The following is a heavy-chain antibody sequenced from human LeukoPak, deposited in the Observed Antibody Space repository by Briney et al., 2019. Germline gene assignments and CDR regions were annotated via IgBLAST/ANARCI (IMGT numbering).Heavy chain of an antibody. CDR2: IHNRGST. CDR3: ARAPYSSSWYYFDY. Sequence: SETLSLTCTVSGGSISSYYGSWIRQPPGKGLEWIGYIHNRGSTNYNPSLKSRVTISVDTSKNQFSLKLTSVTAADTAVYYCARAPYSSSWYYFDYWGQGTLVTVSS. J-gene: IGHJ4*02. V-gene: IGHV4-59*01. CDR1: GGSISSYY. D-gene: IGHD6-13*01.